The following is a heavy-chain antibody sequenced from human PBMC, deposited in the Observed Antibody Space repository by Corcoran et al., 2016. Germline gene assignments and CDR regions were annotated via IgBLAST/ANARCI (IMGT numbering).Heavy chain of an antibody. CDR1: GFTFSGSA. CDR3: TRLPDSSGYYWGVDY. V-gene: IGHV3-73*02. Sequence: EVQLVESGGGLVQPGGSLKLSCAASGFTFSGSAMHWVRQASGKGLEWVGRIRSKANSYATAYAASGKGRFTISRDDSKNTAYLQMNSLKTEDTAVYYCTRLPDSSGYYWGVDYWGQGTLVTVSS. D-gene: IGHD3-22*01. J-gene: IGHJ4*02. CDR2: IRSKANSYAT.